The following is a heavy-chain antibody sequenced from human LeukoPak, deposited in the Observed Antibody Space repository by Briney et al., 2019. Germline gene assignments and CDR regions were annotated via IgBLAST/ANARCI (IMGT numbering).Heavy chain of an antibody. Sequence: GGSLRLSCATSGFRFSSYWMSWVRQAPGKGLEWVAYIKTDGSQRLYVDSVDGRFIISRDNANNSLYLQMNNLRGEDTAVYFCARLGPVTKDHYCDYWGQGTLVTVSS. CDR3: ARLGPVTKDHYCDY. V-gene: IGHV3-7*01. D-gene: IGHD4-17*01. CDR1: GFRFSSYW. CDR2: IKTDGSQR. J-gene: IGHJ4*02.